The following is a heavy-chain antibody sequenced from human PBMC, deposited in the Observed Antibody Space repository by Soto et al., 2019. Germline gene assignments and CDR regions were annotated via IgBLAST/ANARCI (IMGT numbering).Heavy chain of an antibody. V-gene: IGHV1-18*01. CDR3: ARDIGVICSSTSCLRRSYYYYYGMDV. CDR1: GYTFTSYG. Sequence: ASVKVSCKASGYTFTSYGISWVRQAPGQGLEWMGWISAYNGNTNYAQKLQGRVTMTTDTSTSTAYMELRSLRSDDTAVYYCARDIGVICSSTSCLRRSYYYYYGMDVWGQGTTVTVSS. CDR2: ISAYNGNT. J-gene: IGHJ6*02. D-gene: IGHD2-2*01.